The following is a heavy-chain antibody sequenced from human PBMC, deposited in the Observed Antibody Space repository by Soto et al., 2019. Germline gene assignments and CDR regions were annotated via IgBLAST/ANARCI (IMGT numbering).Heavy chain of an antibody. J-gene: IGHJ4*02. CDR2: INAGNGNT. V-gene: IGHV1-3*01. D-gene: IGHD3-10*01. CDR1: GYTFTSYA. Sequence: ASVKVSYKASGYTFTSYAMHWVRQAPGQRLEWMGWINAGNGNTKYSQKFQGRVTITRDTSASTAYMELSSLRSEDTAVYYCARSPGGPMTPGDYWGQGTLVTVSS. CDR3: ARSPGGPMTPGDY.